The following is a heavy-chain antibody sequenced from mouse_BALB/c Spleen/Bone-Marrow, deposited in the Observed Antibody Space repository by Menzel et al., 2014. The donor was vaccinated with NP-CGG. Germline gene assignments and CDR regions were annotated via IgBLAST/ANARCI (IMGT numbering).Heavy chain of an antibody. V-gene: IGHV1-5*01. J-gene: IGHJ2*01. D-gene: IGHD3-1*01. CDR3: TTLARSDFDY. CDR1: GYTFSNYW. Sequence: VQLQQSGTVLARPGAAVKMSCKASGYTFSNYWMHWVKQRPGQGLEWIGTIYPGNSDTTYNQKFKGKAKLTAVTSTSTAYMELNSLTNEDSAVYYCTTLARSDFDYWGQGTTLTVSS. CDR2: IYPGNSDT.